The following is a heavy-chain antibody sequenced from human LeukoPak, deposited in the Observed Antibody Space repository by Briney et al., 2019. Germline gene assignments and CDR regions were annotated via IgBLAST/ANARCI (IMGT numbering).Heavy chain of an antibody. CDR1: GFTFSSYE. CDR2: ISSSGSTI. D-gene: IGHD4-11*01. V-gene: IGHV3-48*03. J-gene: IGHJ6*04. CDR3: MRDLTTVSADDPDV. Sequence: GGSLRLSCAASGFTFSSYEMNWVRQAPGKGLEWVSYISSSGSTIYYADSVKGRFTISRDNAKKSLYLEMNSLRAEDTAVYYCMRDLTTVSADDPDVWGKGTSVTVSS.